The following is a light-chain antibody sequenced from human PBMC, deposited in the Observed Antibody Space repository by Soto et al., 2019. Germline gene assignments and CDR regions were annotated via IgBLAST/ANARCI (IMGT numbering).Light chain of an antibody. CDR2: LEGSGSY. CDR3: ETWDSNTRV. J-gene: IGLJ3*02. CDR1: SGHSSYI. Sequence: QPVLTQSSSASASLGSSVKLTCTLSSGHSSYIIAWHQQQPGKAPRYLMKLEGSGSYNKGSGVPDRFSGSSSGADRSLPISNLPFEDEADYYCETWDSNTRVFGGGTQLTVL. V-gene: IGLV4-60*02.